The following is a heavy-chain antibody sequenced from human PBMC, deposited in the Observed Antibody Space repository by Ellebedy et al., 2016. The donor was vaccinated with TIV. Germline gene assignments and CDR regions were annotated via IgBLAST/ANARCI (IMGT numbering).Heavy chain of an antibody. CDR1: GYTFTGYY. Sequence: AASVKVSCKASGYTFTGYYLHWVRQAPGQGPEWMGWINPESADTNYAQNFQGRVTLTRDTSISTAFMELSSLGSDDTAVYYCGRDPGAFEPHYYFDYWGQGTLVTVSS. J-gene: IGHJ4*02. CDR3: GRDPGAFEPHYYFDY. V-gene: IGHV1-2*02. CDR2: INPESADT. D-gene: IGHD1-26*01.